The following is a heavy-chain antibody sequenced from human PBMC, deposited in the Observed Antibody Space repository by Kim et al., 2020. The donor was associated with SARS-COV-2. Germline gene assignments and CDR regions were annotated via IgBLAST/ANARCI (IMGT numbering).Heavy chain of an antibody. V-gene: IGHV3-33*05. CDR1: GFTFSSYG. J-gene: IGHJ3*01. D-gene: IGHD3-22*01. CDR3: ARAWYYYDSSGYYHD. Sequence: GGSLRLSCAASGFTFSSYGMHWVRQAPGKGLEWVAVISYDGSNKYYADSVKGRFTISRDNSKNTLYLQMNSLRAEDTAVYYCARAWYYYDSSGYYHDWG. CDR2: ISYDGSNK.